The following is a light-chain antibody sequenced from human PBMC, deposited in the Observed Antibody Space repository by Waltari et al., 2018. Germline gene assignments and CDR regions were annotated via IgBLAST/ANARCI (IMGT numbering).Light chain of an antibody. CDR1: QSVRTY. J-gene: IGKJ4*01. Sequence: EIVLTQSPATLSFSPGERPTLSCRASQSVRTYLAWYQHRPGQAPRLLIYDASNRATGVPARFSGSGSGTDFTLTISGLQPEDFAVYYCQERSNWPGGAFGGGTKVEIK. CDR2: DAS. CDR3: QERSNWPGGA. V-gene: IGKV3-11*01.